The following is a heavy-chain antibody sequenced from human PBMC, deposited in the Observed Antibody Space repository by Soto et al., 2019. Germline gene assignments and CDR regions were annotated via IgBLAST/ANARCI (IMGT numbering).Heavy chain of an antibody. CDR2: FDPEDGET. CDR3: ATSDSVSRGSGRTREGDYYYGMDV. Sequence: ASVKVSCKTSGYTFSSFGVSWVRQAPGQGLEWMGGFDPEDGETIYAQKFQGRVTMTEDTSTDTAYMELSSLRSEDTAVYYCATSDSVSRGSGRTREGDYYYGMDVWGQGTTVTVSS. J-gene: IGHJ6*02. V-gene: IGHV1-24*01. CDR1: GYTFSSFG. D-gene: IGHD3-22*01.